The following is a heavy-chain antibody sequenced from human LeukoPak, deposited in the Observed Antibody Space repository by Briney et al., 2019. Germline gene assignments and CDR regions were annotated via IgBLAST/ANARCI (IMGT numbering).Heavy chain of an antibody. CDR2: INPSGGST. CDR3: ARVRRDGYKGDAFDI. V-gene: IGHV1-46*01. J-gene: IGHJ3*02. D-gene: IGHD5-24*01. CDR1: GYTFTSYY. Sequence: ASVKVSCKASGYTFTSYYMHWVRQAPGQGLEWMGIINPSGGSTSYAQKFQGRVTMTRDTSTSTVYMELSSLRSEDTAVYYCARVRRDGYKGDAFDIWGQGTMVTVSS.